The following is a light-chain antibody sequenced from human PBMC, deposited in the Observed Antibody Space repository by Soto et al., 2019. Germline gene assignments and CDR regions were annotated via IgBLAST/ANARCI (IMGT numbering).Light chain of an antibody. J-gene: IGKJ1*01. Sequence: DIQITQSASTLSASVVDRVTITCRASQSISSWLAWYQQKPGKAPKLLIYDASNLESGVPSRFSGGGSGTEFSLTISSLQPDDFATYYCQQYNYFWAFGQGTKVDIK. CDR2: DAS. CDR3: QQYNYFWA. V-gene: IGKV1-5*01. CDR1: QSISSW.